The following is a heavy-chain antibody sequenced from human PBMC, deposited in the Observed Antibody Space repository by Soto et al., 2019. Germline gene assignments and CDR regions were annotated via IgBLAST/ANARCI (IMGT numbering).Heavy chain of an antibody. CDR1: GYTFTGYY. Sequence: ASVKVSCKASGYTFTGYYMHWARQAPGQGLEWMGWINPNSGGTNYAQKFQGWVTMTRDTSISTAYMELSRLRSDDTAVYYCARDKLGSSRYGMDVWGQGTTVTVSS. CDR3: ARDKLGSSRYGMDV. V-gene: IGHV1-2*04. CDR2: INPNSGGT. D-gene: IGHD6-19*01. J-gene: IGHJ6*02.